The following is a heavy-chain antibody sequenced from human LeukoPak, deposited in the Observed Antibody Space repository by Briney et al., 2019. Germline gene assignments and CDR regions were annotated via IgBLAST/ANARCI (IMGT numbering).Heavy chain of an antibody. D-gene: IGHD6-19*01. J-gene: IGHJ4*02. V-gene: IGHV3-23*01. Sequence: GGTLRLSCAASGFTFSSYGMSWVRQAPGKGLEWVSAISGSGGSTYYADSVKGRFTISRDNSKNTLYLQMNSLRAEDTAVYYCARGGYSSGWYAIDYWGQGTLVTVSS. CDR1: GFTFSSYG. CDR2: ISGSGGST. CDR3: ARGGYSSGWYAIDY.